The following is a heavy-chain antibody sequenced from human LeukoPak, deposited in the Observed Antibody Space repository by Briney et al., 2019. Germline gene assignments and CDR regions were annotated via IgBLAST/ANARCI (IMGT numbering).Heavy chain of an antibody. Sequence: ASVKVSCKASGYTFTGYYMHWVRQAPGQGLEWMGWINPNSGGTNYAQKFQVRVTMTRDTSISTAYMELSRLRSDDTAVYYCARGSYYYYYMDVWGKGTTVTVSS. CDR2: INPNSGGT. CDR3: ARGSYYYYYMDV. CDR1: GYTFTGYY. V-gene: IGHV1-2*02. J-gene: IGHJ6*03.